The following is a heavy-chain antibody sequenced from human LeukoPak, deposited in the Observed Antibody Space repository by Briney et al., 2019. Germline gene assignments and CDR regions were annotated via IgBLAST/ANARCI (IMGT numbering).Heavy chain of an antibody. CDR3: ARQTLGTGDRRNWYFDL. V-gene: IGHV4-39*01. D-gene: IGHD7-27*01. CDR1: GGSISSNSYY. CDR2: IYYSGST. J-gene: IGHJ2*01. Sequence: PSETLSLTCTVSGGSISSNSYYWGWIRQPPGKGLEWLGYIYYSGSTCYNPSLKSRVTISVDTSKNQFSLKLSSVTAADTAVYYCARQTLGTGDRRNWYFDLWGRGTLVTVSS.